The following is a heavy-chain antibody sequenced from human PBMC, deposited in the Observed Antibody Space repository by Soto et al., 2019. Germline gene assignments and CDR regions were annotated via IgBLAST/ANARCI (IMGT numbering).Heavy chain of an antibody. CDR1: GGSISSGGYY. V-gene: IGHV4-31*03. CDR3: ARSTSDSSGYYGY. CDR2: IYYSGST. J-gene: IGHJ4*02. D-gene: IGHD3-22*01. Sequence: SETLSLTCTVSGGSISSGGYYWSWIRQHPGKGLEWIGYIYYSGSTYYNPSLKSRVTISVDTSKNQFSLKLSSVTAADTAVYYCARSTSDSSGYYGYWGQGTLVTVSS.